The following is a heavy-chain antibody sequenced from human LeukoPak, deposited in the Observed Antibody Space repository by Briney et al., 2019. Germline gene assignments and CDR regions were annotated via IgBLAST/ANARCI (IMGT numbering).Heavy chain of an antibody. J-gene: IGHJ4*02. CDR3: ARGIYYESPAYFDY. D-gene: IGHD3-22*01. CDR1: GYTFTSYV. Sequence: GASVKVSCKASGYTFTSYVISWVRQAPGQGLEWMGWISAYNDNTNYAQKLQGRVTMTTDTSTSTAYMELRSLRSDDTAVYYCARGIYYESPAYFDYWGQGTLVTVSS. CDR2: ISAYNDNT. V-gene: IGHV1-18*01.